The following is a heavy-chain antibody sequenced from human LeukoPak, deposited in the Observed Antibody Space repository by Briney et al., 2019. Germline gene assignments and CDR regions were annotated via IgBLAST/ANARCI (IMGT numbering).Heavy chain of an antibody. J-gene: IGHJ4*02. Sequence: GGSLRLSCGASGFTFSSYAMSWVRQAPGKGLEWVSAISGSGGSTYNADSVKGRFTISRDNSKNTLYLQMNSLRAEDTAVYYCAKAPVGYYYDSSGERYLDYWGQGTLVTVSS. CDR2: ISGSGGST. V-gene: IGHV3-23*01. D-gene: IGHD3-22*01. CDR3: AKAPVGYYYDSSGERYLDY. CDR1: GFTFSSYA.